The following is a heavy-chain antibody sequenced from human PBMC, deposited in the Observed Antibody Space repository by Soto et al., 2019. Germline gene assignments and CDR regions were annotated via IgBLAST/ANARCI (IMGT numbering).Heavy chain of an antibody. J-gene: IGHJ5*02. D-gene: IGHD3-3*01. CDR1: GGSFIGYY. CDR3: ATLGHYDFWSGFRKGNWFDP. CDR2: INHSGST. V-gene: IGHV4-34*01. Sequence: QVQLQQWGAGLLKPSETVSLTCAVYGGSFIGYYGTWIRQPPGKGLGWIGEINHSGSTNYNPSLKSRVTISADTYKNQFSLRLSSVTAADTAVYYCATLGHYDFWSGFRKGNWFDPWGQGTLVTVSS.